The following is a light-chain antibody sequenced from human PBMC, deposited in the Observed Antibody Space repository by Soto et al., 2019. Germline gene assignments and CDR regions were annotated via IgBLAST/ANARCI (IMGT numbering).Light chain of an antibody. V-gene: IGKV1-9*01. CDR1: QGIRSY. CDR2: IAS. J-gene: IGKJ5*01. CDR3: QQVNSYPIT. Sequence: DIQLTQSPSFLPASVGDRVTITCRASQGIRSYLAWYQQKPGRAPKLLMYIASTLQTGVPSRFSGSGSGTEFTLTITSLQPEDFATYYCQQVNSYPITFGQGTRLEIK.